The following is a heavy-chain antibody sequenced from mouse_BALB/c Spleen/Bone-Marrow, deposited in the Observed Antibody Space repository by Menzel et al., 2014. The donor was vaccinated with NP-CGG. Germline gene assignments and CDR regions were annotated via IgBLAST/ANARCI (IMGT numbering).Heavy chain of an antibody. CDR3: ARLSYYGRFAY. D-gene: IGHD1-1*01. V-gene: IGHV4-1*02. CDR2: INPDSSTI. Sequence: DVKLVESGGGLVQPGGSLKLSCAASGFDFSRYWMSWVRQAPGKGLEWIGEINPDSSTINYTPSLKDKFIISRDNAKNTLYQQMSKVRSEDTALYYCARLSYYGRFAYWGQGTLVTVSA. J-gene: IGHJ3*01. CDR1: GFDFSRYW.